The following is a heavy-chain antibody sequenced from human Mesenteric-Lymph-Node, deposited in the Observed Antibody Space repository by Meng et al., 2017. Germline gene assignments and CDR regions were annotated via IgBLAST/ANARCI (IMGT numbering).Heavy chain of an antibody. D-gene: IGHD3-10*01. CDR2: IFYSGST. V-gene: IGHV4-59*08. CDR1: GGSISTYY. Sequence: QVQLQESAPGLVKPSETLSLTCTVSGGSISTYYWSWIRQPPGKGLEWIGYIFYSGSTNYNPSLKSRVTISVDTSKNQFSLKLTSVTAADTAVYYCARHLYIMIRGYGFDPWGQGTLVTVSS. CDR3: ARHLYIMIRGYGFDP. J-gene: IGHJ5*02.